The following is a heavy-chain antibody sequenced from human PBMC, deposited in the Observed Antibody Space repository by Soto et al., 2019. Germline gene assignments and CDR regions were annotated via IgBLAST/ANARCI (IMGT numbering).Heavy chain of an antibody. V-gene: IGHV3-33*01. Sequence: GGSLRLSCAASGFTFSSYGMHWVRQAPGKGLEWVAVIWYDGSNKYYADSVKGRFTISRDNSKNTLYLQMNSLRAEDTAVYYCARGGEIVVTNLDYWGQGTLVTVSS. CDR1: GFTFSSYG. D-gene: IGHD2-15*01. CDR2: IWYDGSNK. J-gene: IGHJ4*02. CDR3: ARGGEIVVTNLDY.